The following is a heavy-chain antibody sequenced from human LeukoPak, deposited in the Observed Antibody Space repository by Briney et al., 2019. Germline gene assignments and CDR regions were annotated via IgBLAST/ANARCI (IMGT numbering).Heavy chain of an antibody. V-gene: IGHV3-43*02. CDR3: ARDHVYGGADY. J-gene: IGHJ4*02. CDR2: TSGDGIAT. Sequence: QPGGSLRLSCAASGFTFRNYAIHWARQAPGKGLEWVSLTSGDGIATYFADSVKGRFTISRDNSKSSLFLQMNSLRTEDTALYYCARDHVYGGADYWGQGTLVTVSS. D-gene: IGHD5/OR15-5a*01. CDR1: GFTFRNYA.